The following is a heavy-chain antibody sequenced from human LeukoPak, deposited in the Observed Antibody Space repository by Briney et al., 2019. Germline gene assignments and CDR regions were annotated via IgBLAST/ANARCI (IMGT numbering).Heavy chain of an antibody. D-gene: IGHD5-12*01. CDR1: GGSISSGGYS. Sequence: SETLSLTCAVSGGSISSGGYSWSWIRQPPGKGLEWIGYIYHSGSTYYNPSLKSRVTIPVDTSKNQFSLKLSSVTAADTAVYYCARGPVEMATIDSPFDYWGQGTLVTVSS. CDR2: IYHSGST. V-gene: IGHV4-30-2*01. CDR3: ARGPVEMATIDSPFDY. J-gene: IGHJ4*02.